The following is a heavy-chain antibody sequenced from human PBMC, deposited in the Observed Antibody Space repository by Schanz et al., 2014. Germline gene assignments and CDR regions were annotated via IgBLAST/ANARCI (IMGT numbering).Heavy chain of an antibody. CDR1: GYTFTSYY. CDR2: INPSGGST. V-gene: IGHV1-46*03. J-gene: IGHJ4*02. D-gene: IGHD6-13*01. CDR3: ARDGEAAAGCDY. Sequence: QVQLVQSGAEVKKPGASVRLSCEASGYTFTSYYIHWFRQAPGQGLEWMGLINPSGGSTSYAQKFQGRVTMTRDTSTSTVYMELSSLRSEDTAVYYCARDGEAAAGCDYWGQGTLVTVSS.